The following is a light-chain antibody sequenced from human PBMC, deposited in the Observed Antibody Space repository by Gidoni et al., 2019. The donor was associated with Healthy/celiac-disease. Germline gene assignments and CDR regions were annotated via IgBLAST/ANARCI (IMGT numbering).Light chain of an antibody. CDR2: GAS. J-gene: IGKJ1*01. V-gene: IGKV3-15*01. Sequence: EIVMTQSPATLPVSPGERATLSCRAGQSVSSNLAWYQQKPGQAPMLLIYGASTRATGIPARFSGSGSGTEFTLTISSLQSEDFAVYYCQQYNNWPRTFGQGTKVEIK. CDR3: QQYNNWPRT. CDR1: QSVSSN.